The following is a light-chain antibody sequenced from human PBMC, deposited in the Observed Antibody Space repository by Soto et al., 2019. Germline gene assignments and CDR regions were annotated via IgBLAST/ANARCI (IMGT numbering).Light chain of an antibody. J-gene: IGLJ2*01. CDR3: SSYTSSSIL. CDR1: SSDVGGYNY. CDR2: DVS. V-gene: IGLV2-14*01. Sequence: QSALTQPASVSGAPGQSITISCTGTSSDVGGYNYVSWYQQHPGKPPKLMIYDVSNRPSGVSNRFSGSKSGNTASLTIYGLQAEDEADYYCSSYTSSSILFGGGTKLTV.